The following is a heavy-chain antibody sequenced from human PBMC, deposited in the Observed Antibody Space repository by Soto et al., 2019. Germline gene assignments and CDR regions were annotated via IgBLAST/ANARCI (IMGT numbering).Heavy chain of an antibody. V-gene: IGHV4-39*01. J-gene: IGHJ4*02. D-gene: IGHD3-9*01. CDR3: APFDWLTHY. Sequence: QLQLQESGPGLVKPSETLSLTCTVSGVSISSSSYYWGWIRQPPGKGLEWIGSIYYSGSTYYNPSLKSRVPISVDTSKNPYSLQLSSVTAADTAVYYCAPFDWLTHYWGQGTLVTVSS. CDR1: GVSISSSSYY. CDR2: IYYSGST.